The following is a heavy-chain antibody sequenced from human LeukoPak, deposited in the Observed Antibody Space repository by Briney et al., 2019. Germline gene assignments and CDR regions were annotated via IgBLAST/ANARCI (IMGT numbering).Heavy chain of an antibody. D-gene: IGHD2-15*01. J-gene: IGHJ4*02. CDR2: ISWNSGSI. Sequence: GGSLRLSCAASGFTFDDYAMHWVRQAPGKGLEWVSGISWNSGSIGYADSVKGRFTISRDNAKNSLYLQMSSLRPEDTAFYYCARGRGSGSWAVDYWGQGALVTVSS. CDR3: ARGRGSGSWAVDY. V-gene: IGHV3-9*01. CDR1: GFTFDDYA.